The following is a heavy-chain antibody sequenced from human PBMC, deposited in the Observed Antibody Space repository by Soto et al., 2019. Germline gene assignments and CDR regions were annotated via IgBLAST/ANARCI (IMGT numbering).Heavy chain of an antibody. Sequence: GRSLRLSCAASGFTFSSYAMHWVRQAPGTGLEWVAVISYEGSNKYYADSVKGRFTISRDNSKNTLYLQMNSLRTEDTAVYYCARVLGGMATVPFDYWGQGALVTVSS. CDR2: ISYEGSNK. D-gene: IGHD4-4*01. CDR1: GFTFSSYA. J-gene: IGHJ4*02. V-gene: IGHV3-30-3*01. CDR3: ARVLGGMATVPFDY.